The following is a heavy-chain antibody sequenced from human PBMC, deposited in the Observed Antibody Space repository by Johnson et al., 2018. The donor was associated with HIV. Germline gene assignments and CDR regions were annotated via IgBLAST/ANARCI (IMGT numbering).Heavy chain of an antibody. CDR3: ARTQRVTMIVVSLGAFDI. Sequence: QVQLVESGGGVVQPGRSLRLSCAASGFTFSSYAMHWVRQAPGKGLEWVAVISYDGKSTYYADSVKGRFTISRDNSKNSLYLQMNSLRAEDTAVYYCARTQRVTMIVVSLGAFDIWGQGTMVTVSS. V-gene: IGHV3-30*04. D-gene: IGHD3-22*01. J-gene: IGHJ3*02. CDR2: ISYDGKST. CDR1: GFTFSSYA.